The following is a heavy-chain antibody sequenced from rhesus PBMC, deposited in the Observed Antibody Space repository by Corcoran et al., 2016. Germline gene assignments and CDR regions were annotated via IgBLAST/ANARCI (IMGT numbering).Heavy chain of an antibody. CDR1: GFTFSNYW. J-gene: IGHJ4*01. Sequence: EVQLVESGGGLVQPGGSLRLSCAASGFTFSNYWMSWVRQAPGKGLEWVGFIKNKADGGTAAYAESVKGRFTISRYDSKHTLYLQMNSLKTEDTAVYYCTRDSSGWDDFDYWGQGVLVTVSS. CDR2: IKNKADGGTA. CDR3: TRDSSGWDDFDY. D-gene: IGHD6-31*01. V-gene: IGHV3S11*01.